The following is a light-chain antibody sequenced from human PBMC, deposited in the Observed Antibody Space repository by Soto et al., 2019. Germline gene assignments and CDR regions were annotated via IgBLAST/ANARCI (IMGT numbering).Light chain of an antibody. Sequence: DIPMTQSPSTLSASVGDRVTITCRASQSISSWLAWYQQKPGKAPKLLIFQASSLKSGVPSRFSGSGSATEYTLTISSLQPDDFATYYCEDYSSSSGLTFGVGTKVEIK. J-gene: IGKJ4*01. CDR3: EDYSSSSGLT. CDR2: QAS. V-gene: IGKV1-5*03. CDR1: QSISSW.